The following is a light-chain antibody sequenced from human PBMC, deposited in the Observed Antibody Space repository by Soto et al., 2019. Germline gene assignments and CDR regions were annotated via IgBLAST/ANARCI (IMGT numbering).Light chain of an antibody. CDR3: QQYGGSPT. CDR2: GTS. CDR1: PSVSTNY. Sequence: EIVLTQSPGTLSLSPGERATLSCRASPSVSTNYFAWYQQKPGQAPRLLIYGTSRSATGITDRFSGSGSGTDFTLTISRLEPEDFAVYYCQQYGGSPTFGQGTRLEIK. J-gene: IGKJ5*01. V-gene: IGKV3-20*01.